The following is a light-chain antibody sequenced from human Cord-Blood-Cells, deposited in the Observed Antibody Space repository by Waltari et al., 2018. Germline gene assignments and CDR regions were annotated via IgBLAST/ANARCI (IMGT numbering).Light chain of an antibody. Sequence: DIVMTQSLDSLAVSLGERDTINCNSGQSVLYSSNNKNYLAWYQQKTGQPPKLLIYWASTRESGVPDRFSGSGSGTDFTLTISSLQAEDVAVYYCQQYYSTIFTFGPGTKVDIK. CDR2: WAS. J-gene: IGKJ3*01. CDR1: QSVLYSSNNKNY. V-gene: IGKV4-1*01. CDR3: QQYYSTIFT.